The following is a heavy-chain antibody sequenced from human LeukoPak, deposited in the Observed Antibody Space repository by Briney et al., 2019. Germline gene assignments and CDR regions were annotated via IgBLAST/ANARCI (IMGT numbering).Heavy chain of an antibody. V-gene: IGHV4-59*01. CDR3: ARAGGYYDFWSGYYISVYFDY. CDR1: GGSTSSYY. D-gene: IGHD3-3*01. J-gene: IGHJ4*02. Sequence: SETLSLTCTVSGGSTSSYYWSWIRQPPGKGLEWIGYIYYSGSTNYNPSLKSRVTISVDTSKNQFSLKLSSVTAADTAVYYCARAGGYYDFWSGYYISVYFDYWGQGTLVTVSS. CDR2: IYYSGST.